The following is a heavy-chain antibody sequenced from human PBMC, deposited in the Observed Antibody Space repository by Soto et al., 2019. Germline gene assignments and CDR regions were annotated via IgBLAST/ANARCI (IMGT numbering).Heavy chain of an antibody. CDR2: FSVSTGNT. Sequence: RGGSLRLSCAASGFTFSSYAMSWVRQAPGKGLEWVSTFSVSTGNTYYADSVKGRFTISRDTSKNTLYLQMNSLRAEDTAEYYCARSTSNWFDPWGQGTLVTVSS. J-gene: IGHJ5*02. CDR1: GFTFSSYA. V-gene: IGHV3-23*01. CDR3: ARSTSNWFDP.